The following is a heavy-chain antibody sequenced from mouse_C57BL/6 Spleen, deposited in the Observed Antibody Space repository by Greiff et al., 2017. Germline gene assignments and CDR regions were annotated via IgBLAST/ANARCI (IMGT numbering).Heavy chain of an antibody. CDR3: ARKTYSNFSAWFAY. Sequence: QVQLQQPGAELVRPGSSVTLSCKASGYTFTSYWMHWVKQRPIQGLEWIGNIDTSASETHYNQKFKDKATLTVDKSSSTAYMQLSSLTSEDSAFYCFARKTYSNFSAWFAYWGQGTLVTVSA. D-gene: IGHD2-5*01. CDR1: GYTFTSYW. CDR2: IDTSASET. V-gene: IGHV1-52*01. J-gene: IGHJ3*01.